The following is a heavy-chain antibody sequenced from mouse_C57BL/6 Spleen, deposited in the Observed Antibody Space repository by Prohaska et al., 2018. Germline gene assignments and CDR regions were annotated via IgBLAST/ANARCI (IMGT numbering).Heavy chain of an antibody. V-gene: IGHV5-17*01. Sequence: AEKGLEWVAYISSGSSTIYYADTVKGRFTISRDNAKNTLFLQMTSLRSEDTAMYYCARPRIYYYGSAWFAYWGQGTLVTVSA. CDR3: ARPRIYYYGSAWFAY. D-gene: IGHD1-1*01. J-gene: IGHJ3*01. CDR2: ISSGSSTI.